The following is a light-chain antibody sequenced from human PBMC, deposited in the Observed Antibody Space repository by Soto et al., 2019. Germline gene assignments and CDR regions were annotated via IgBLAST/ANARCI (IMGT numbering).Light chain of an antibody. CDR3: QQYGGSPPFS. V-gene: IGKV3-20*01. CDR2: GAS. CDR1: LSVSSNY. J-gene: IGKJ3*01. Sequence: EIVLTQSPGTLSLSPGERATLSCRASLSVSSNYLAWYQQNPGQAPRLLIYGASSRATGIPDRFSGSGSGTDFTLTISRLEPEDFAVYYCQQYGGSPPFSFGPGTRVDIK.